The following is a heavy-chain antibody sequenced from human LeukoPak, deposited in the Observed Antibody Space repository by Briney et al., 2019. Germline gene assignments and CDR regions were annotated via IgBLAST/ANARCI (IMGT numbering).Heavy chain of an antibody. J-gene: IGHJ3*02. V-gene: IGHV3-7*01. Sequence: PGGSLRLSCAASGFSFSIYWMAWVRQAPGKGLEWVANIKHDGSNKYYADSVKGRFTISRDNSKNTLYLQMNSLRAEDTAVYYCARDGSQYYYDSSGLNDIWGQGTMVTVSS. CDR1: GFSFSIYW. D-gene: IGHD3-22*01. CDR2: IKHDGSNK. CDR3: ARDGSQYYYDSSGLNDI.